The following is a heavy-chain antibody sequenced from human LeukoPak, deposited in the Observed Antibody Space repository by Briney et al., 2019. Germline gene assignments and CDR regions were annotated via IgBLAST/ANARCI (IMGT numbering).Heavy chain of an antibody. V-gene: IGHV4-61*02. CDR2: IYTSGTT. D-gene: IGHD4-17*01. J-gene: IGHJ4*02. CDR3: VRDDYGDQKIDY. Sequence: PSQTLSLTCTVSGGSISSGTYYWSWIRQPAGKGLEWIGRIYTSGTTNYNPSLKSRVTISIDTSKNQFSLNLSSVTAADTAVYYCVRDDYGDQKIDYWGQGTLVTVSS. CDR1: GGSISSGTYY.